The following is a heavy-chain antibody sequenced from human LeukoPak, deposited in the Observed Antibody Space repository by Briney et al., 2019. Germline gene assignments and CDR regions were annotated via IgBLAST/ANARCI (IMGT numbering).Heavy chain of an antibody. CDR3: ARSRGYSNEGMEIDY. J-gene: IGHJ4*02. Sequence: GGSLRLSCAASGFTFSRNTMNWVRQASGKGLEWVSSISSQSNYIYYADSVKGRFTIFRDNARTSLYLPMNSLRAEDTGIYYCARSRGYSNEGMEIDYWGQGTLVTVSS. D-gene: IGHD5-18*01. V-gene: IGHV3-21*01. CDR2: ISSQSNYI. CDR1: GFTFSRNT.